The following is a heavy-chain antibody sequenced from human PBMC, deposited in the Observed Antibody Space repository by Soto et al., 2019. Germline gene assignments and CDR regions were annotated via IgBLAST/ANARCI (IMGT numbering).Heavy chain of an antibody. CDR1: GYTFTSYA. CDR2: INAGNGNT. V-gene: IGHV1-3*01. J-gene: IGHJ6*02. Sequence: ASVKVSCKASGYTFTSYAMHWVRQAPGQRLEWMGWINAGNGNTKYSQKFQGRVTITRDTSASTAYMELSSLRSEDTAVYYCARDLDSHTAMVTGPPRFYYYYGMDVWGQGTTVTVSS. D-gene: IGHD5-18*01. CDR3: ARDLDSHTAMVTGPPRFYYYYGMDV.